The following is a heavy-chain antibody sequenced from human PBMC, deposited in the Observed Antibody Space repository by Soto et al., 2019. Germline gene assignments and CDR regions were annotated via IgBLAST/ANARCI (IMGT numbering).Heavy chain of an antibody. V-gene: IGHV4-30-4*01. CDR2: IYYSGST. CDR1: GGSISSGDYY. D-gene: IGHD3-22*01. J-gene: IGHJ4*02. CDR3: ASDNSSGYYSSFDY. Sequence: PSETLSLTCTVSGGSISSGDYYWSWIRQPPGKGLEWIGYIYYSGSTYYNPSLKSRVTISVDTSKNQFSLKLSSVTAADTAVYYCASDNSSGYYSSFDYWGQGTLVTGSS.